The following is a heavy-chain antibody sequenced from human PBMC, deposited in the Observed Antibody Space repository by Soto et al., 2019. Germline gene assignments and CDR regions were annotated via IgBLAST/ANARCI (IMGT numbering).Heavy chain of an antibody. CDR3: ARAGTYFYVSESSAFDP. V-gene: IGHV4-4*07. J-gene: IGHJ5*02. CDR1: GGSISSYN. D-gene: IGHD3-10*01. CDR2: LYPSGST. Sequence: SETLSLTCTVSGGSISSYNWSWIRQSAGKGLEWIGRLYPSGSTNYNPSLKSRVTMSLDTSKNQFSLKLSSVTAADTALYYCARAGTYFYVSESSAFDPWGQGTLVTVSS.